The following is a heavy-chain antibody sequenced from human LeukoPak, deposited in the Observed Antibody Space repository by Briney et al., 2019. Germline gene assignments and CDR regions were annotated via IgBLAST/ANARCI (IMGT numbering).Heavy chain of an antibody. V-gene: IGHV1-69*06. D-gene: IGHD6-13*01. CDR2: IIPIFGTA. J-gene: IGHJ4*02. Sequence: GASVKVSCKASGGTFSSYAISWVRQAPGQGLEWMGGIIPIFGTANYAQKFQGRVTITANKSTSTAYMELSSLRSEDTAVYYCARDLIAAAGTGSNLVDYWGQGTLVTVSS. CDR1: GGTFSSYA. CDR3: ARDLIAAAGTGSNLVDY.